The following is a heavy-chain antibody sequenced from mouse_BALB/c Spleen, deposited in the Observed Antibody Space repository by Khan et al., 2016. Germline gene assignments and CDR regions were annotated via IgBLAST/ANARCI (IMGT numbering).Heavy chain of an antibody. J-gene: IGHJ3*01. V-gene: IGHV14-3*02. CDR3: ARGSFAY. CDR2: IDPANGNT. CDR1: GFNIKDTY. Sequence: VQLQQSGAELVKPGASVKLSCTASGFNIKDTYIHWVKQRPEQGLEWIGRIDPANGNTKYDPKFQGKATITADTSSNTAYLQLSSLTSEDTAVYDCARGSFAYWGQGTLVTVSA.